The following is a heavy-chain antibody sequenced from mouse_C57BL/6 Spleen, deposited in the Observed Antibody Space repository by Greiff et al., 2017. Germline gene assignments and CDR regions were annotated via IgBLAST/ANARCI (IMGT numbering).Heavy chain of an antibody. CDR2: IYPGDGDT. CDR3: TRRLRDWYVDV. Sequence: VQLQQSGPELVKPGASVKLSCKASGYSFSSYWMHWVKQRPGKGLEWIGRIYPGDGDTNYYGKFKGKATLTANKSSSTAYMIRSSLTSEDSAVYVCTRRLRDWYVDVWGRGTTVTVSS. D-gene: IGHD1-1*01. J-gene: IGHJ1*03. CDR1: GYSFSSYW. V-gene: IGHV1-82*01.